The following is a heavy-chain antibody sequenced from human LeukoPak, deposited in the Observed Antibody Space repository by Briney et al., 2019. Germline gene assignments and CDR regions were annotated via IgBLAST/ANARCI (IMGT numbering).Heavy chain of an antibody. J-gene: IGHJ4*02. CDR1: GFTFSSYA. CDR2: ISGSGGST. Sequence: GGSLRLSCAASGFTFSSYAMSWVRQAPGKGLEWVSAISGSGGSTYYADSVKGRFTISRDNSKNTLYLQMNSLRAEDTAVYYCARDSSPRYSGYDYWGQGTLVTVSS. D-gene: IGHD5-18*01. CDR3: ARDSSPRYSGYDY. V-gene: IGHV3-23*01.